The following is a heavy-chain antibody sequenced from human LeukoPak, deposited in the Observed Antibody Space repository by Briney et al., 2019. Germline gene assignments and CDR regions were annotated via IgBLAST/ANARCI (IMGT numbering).Heavy chain of an antibody. CDR1: GFTFSSYA. CDR2: IYSGGST. D-gene: IGHD6-13*01. CDR3: ARDTGSSWYQSYYYGMDV. Sequence: GGSLRLSCAASGFTFSSYAMSWVRQAPGKGLEWVSVIYSGGSTYYADSVKGRFTISRDNSKNTLYLQMNSLRAEDTAVYYCARDTGSSWYQSYYYGMDVWGQGTTVTVSS. V-gene: IGHV3-66*01. J-gene: IGHJ6*02.